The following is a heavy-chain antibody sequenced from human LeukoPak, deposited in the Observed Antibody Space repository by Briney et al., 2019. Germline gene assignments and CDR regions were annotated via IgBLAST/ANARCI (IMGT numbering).Heavy chain of an antibody. D-gene: IGHD3-16*01. CDR3: ARQLGIRYYFDY. V-gene: IGHV3-21*01. Sequence: GGSLRLSCAASGFAFSMYHMNWVRQAPGEGLEWVSSISSSSSYIYYADSVKGRFTISRDNAKNSLYLQMNSLGAEDTAVYYCARQLGIRYYFDYWGQGTLVTVSS. CDR2: ISSSSSYI. CDR1: GFAFSMYH. J-gene: IGHJ4*02.